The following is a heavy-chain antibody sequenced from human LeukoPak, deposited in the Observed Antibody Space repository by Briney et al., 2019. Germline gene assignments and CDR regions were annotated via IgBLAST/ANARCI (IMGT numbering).Heavy chain of an antibody. Sequence: GGSLRLSCAASGFTFSSYAMSWVRQAPGKGLEWVSAISVSGGSTYYADSVKGRFTISRDNSKNTLYLQMNSLRAEDTAVYYCAKALDWNYFYYYYGMDVWGQGTTVTVSS. CDR3: AKALDWNYFYYYYGMDV. V-gene: IGHV3-23*01. CDR2: ISVSGGST. J-gene: IGHJ6*02. CDR1: GFTFSSYA. D-gene: IGHD1-7*01.